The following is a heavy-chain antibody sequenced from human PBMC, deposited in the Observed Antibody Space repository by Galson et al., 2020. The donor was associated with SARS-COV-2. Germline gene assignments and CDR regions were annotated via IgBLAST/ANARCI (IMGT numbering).Heavy chain of an antibody. Sequence: GESLKISCAASGFTFSSYSMNWVRQAPGKGLEWVSSISSSSSYIYYADSVKGRFTISRDNAKNSLYLQMNSLRAEDTAVYYCARYIAAAEVYYYYYMDVWGKGTTVTISS. J-gene: IGHJ6*03. CDR2: ISSSSSYI. CDR1: GFTFSSYS. CDR3: ARYIAAAEVYYYYYMDV. D-gene: IGHD6-13*01. V-gene: IGHV3-21*01.